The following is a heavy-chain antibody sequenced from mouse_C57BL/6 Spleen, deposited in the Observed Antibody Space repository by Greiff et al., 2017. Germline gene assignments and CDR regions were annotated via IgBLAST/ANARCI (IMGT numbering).Heavy chain of an antibody. J-gene: IGHJ1*03. Sequence: VKLVESGAELVRPGASVTLSCKASGYTFTDYEMHWVKQTPVHGLEWIGAIDPETGGTAYNQKFKGKAILTADKSSSTAYMELRSLTSEDSAVXYCTRGYYGTYSFDVWGTGTTVTVSS. V-gene: IGHV1-15*01. CDR2: IDPETGGT. D-gene: IGHD1-1*01. CDR3: TRGYYGTYSFDV. CDR1: GYTFTDYE.